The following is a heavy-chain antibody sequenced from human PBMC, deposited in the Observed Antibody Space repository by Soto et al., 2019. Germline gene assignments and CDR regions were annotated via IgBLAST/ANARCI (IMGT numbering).Heavy chain of an antibody. Sequence: EVQLLESGGGLVQPGGSLRLSCAASGFTFSSYAMSWVRQAPGKGLEWVSAISGSGGSTYYADSMKGRFTISRDNSKNTLYLQMNSLRAEDTAVYYCAKADRITIFGVLTDYYYGMDVWGQGTTVTVSS. CDR3: AKADRITIFGVLTDYYYGMDV. CDR1: GFTFSSYA. J-gene: IGHJ6*02. CDR2: ISGSGGST. D-gene: IGHD3-3*01. V-gene: IGHV3-23*01.